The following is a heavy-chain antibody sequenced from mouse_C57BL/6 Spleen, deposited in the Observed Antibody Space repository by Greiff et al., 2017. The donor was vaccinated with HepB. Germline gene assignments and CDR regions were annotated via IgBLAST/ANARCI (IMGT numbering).Heavy chain of an antibody. Sequence: EVMLVESGGDLVKPGGSLKLSCAASGFTFSSYGMSWVRQTPDKRLEWVATISSGGSYTYYPDSVKGRFTISRDNAKNTLDLQMSSLKSEDTAMYYCARRDTTVVEGTWFAYWGQGTLVTVSA. CDR3: ARRDTTVVEGTWFAY. J-gene: IGHJ3*01. CDR2: ISSGGSYT. D-gene: IGHD1-1*01. CDR1: GFTFSSYG. V-gene: IGHV5-6*02.